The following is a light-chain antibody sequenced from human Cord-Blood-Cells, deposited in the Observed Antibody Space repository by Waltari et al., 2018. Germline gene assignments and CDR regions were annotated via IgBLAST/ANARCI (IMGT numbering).Light chain of an antibody. CDR2: EVS. CDR3: CSYAGSSTWV. J-gene: IGLJ3*02. CDR1: SSDVGSYHL. V-gene: IGLV2-23*02. Sequence: QSALTQPASVSGSPGQSITISCTGTSSDVGSYHLVPWYQQPPGKAPKLMIYEVSKRPSGVSNRFSGSKSGNTASLTISGLQAEDEADYYCCSYAGSSTWVFGGGTKLTVL.